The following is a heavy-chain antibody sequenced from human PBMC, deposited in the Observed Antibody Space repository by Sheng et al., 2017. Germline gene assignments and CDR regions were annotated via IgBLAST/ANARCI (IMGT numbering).Heavy chain of an antibody. CDR3: ASRRWAQRPFDY. V-gene: IGHV4-38-2*01. CDR2: IYHSGST. D-gene: IGHD5-18*01. Sequence: QVQLQESGPGLVKPSETLSLTCAVSGYSISSGYYWGWIRQPPGKGLEWIGSIYHSGSTYYNPSLKSRVTISVDTSKNQFSLKLSSVTAADTAVYYCASRRWAQRPFDYWGQGTLVTVSS. J-gene: IGHJ4*02. CDR1: GYSISSGYY.